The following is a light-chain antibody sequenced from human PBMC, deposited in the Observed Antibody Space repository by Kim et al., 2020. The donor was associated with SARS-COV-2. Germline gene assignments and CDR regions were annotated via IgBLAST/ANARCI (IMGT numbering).Light chain of an antibody. CDR2: AAS. Sequence: SASVGDRVTITCRASQDISNFLVWFQQKPGKVPKRLIYAASNLESGVPARFSGSGSATEFTLTITSLHPEDFATYYCLQYDTHPRTFGQGTKVEI. CDR1: QDISNF. CDR3: LQYDTHPRT. V-gene: IGKV1-17*03. J-gene: IGKJ1*01.